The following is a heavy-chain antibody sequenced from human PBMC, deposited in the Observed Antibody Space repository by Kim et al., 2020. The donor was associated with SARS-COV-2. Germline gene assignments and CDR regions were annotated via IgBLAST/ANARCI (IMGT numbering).Heavy chain of an antibody. J-gene: IGHJ4*02. V-gene: IGHV4-34*01. Sequence: SETLSLTCAVYGGSFSGYYWSWIRQPPGKGLEWIGEINHSGSTNYNPSLKSRVTISVDTSKNQFSLKLSSVTAADTAVYYCAREKRYGYDSSGYSDYWGQGTLVTVSS. D-gene: IGHD3-22*01. CDR3: AREKRYGYDSSGYSDY. CDR1: GGSFSGYY. CDR2: INHSGST.